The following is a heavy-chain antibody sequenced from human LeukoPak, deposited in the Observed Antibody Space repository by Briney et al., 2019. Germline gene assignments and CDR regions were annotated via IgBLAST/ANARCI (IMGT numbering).Heavy chain of an antibody. J-gene: IGHJ6*02. CDR2: IIGNAGST. CDR1: GFTFSTYA. Sequence: GGSLRLSCVASGFTFSTYAMTWVRQAPGKGLEWVSTIIGNAGSTYYADSVQARFIISRDNSKNTLFLQMTSLRAEDTAVYYCAKDPRWLPHGMDVWGQGTTVTVS. D-gene: IGHD5-12*01. CDR3: AKDPRWLPHGMDV. V-gene: IGHV3-23*01.